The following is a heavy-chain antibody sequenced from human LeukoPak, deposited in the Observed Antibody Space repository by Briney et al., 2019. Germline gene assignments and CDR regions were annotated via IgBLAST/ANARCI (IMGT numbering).Heavy chain of an antibody. CDR1: GFTFSSYS. CDR2: ISSSSSYI. V-gene: IGHV3-21*01. CDR3: AKDRGDYYDSSGYYGY. D-gene: IGHD3-22*01. J-gene: IGHJ4*02. Sequence: GGSLRLSCAASGFTFSSYSMNWVRQAPGKGLGWVSSISSSSSYIYYADSVKGRFTISRDNSKNTLYLQMNSLRAEDTAVYYCAKDRGDYYDSSGYYGYWGQGTLVTVSS.